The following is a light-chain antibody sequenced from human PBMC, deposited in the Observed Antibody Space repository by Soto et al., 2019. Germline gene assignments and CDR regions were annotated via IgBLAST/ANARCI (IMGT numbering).Light chain of an antibody. V-gene: IGKV3-20*01. CDR2: AAS. J-gene: IGKJ4*01. CDR3: QQYNSWPLS. CDR1: QSVSSSY. Sequence: EIVLTQSPGALSLSPGERATLSCRASQSVSSSYLAWYQHKPGQAPRLLIYAASNRATGVPARFSGSGSGTDFTLTISSLQSEDFAVYYCQQYNSWPLSFGGGTKVDIK.